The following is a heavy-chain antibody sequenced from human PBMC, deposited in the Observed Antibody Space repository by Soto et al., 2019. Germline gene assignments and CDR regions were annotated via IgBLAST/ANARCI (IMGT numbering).Heavy chain of an antibody. CDR3: ARERGWAFDY. Sequence: EASVKVSCKASGYTFTSYYMHWVRQAPGQGLEWMGIINPSGGNTSYAQKFQGRVTMTRDTSTSTVYMELTSLRSDDTAVYYCARERGWAFDYWGQGTLVTVSS. J-gene: IGHJ4*02. CDR2: INPSGGNT. D-gene: IGHD6-19*01. V-gene: IGHV1-46*01. CDR1: GYTFTSYY.